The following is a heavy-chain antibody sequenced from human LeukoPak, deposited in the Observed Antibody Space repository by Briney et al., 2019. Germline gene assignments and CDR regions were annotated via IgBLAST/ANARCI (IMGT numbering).Heavy chain of an antibody. Sequence: GGSLSLSCAASGFTFSSYSMNWVRQAPGKGLEWVSSISSSSSYIYYADSVKGRFTISRDNAKNSLYLQMNSLRAEDTAVYYCASDYYGSGSYYDYWGQGTLVTVSS. CDR3: ASDYYGSGSYYDY. CDR2: ISSSSSYI. J-gene: IGHJ4*02. V-gene: IGHV3-21*01. D-gene: IGHD3-10*01. CDR1: GFTFSSYS.